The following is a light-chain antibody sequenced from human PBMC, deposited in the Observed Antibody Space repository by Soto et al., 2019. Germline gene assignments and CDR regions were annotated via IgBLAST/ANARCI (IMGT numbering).Light chain of an antibody. V-gene: IGKV1-5*03. CDR3: HQYNSYLGA. Sequence: DIQMTQSASTLSASVGDRVTITCRASQSISSWLAWYQQKPGKAPNLLIYRASSLESGGPSRFSGSGSGTEFTLTISSLQPDDFATYNCHQYNSYLGAFGGGTKVEIK. J-gene: IGKJ4*01. CDR2: RAS. CDR1: QSISSW.